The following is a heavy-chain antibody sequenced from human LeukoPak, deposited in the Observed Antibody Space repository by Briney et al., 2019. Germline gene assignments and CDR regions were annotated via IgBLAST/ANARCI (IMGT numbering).Heavy chain of an antibody. CDR1: GYTFTGYY. V-gene: IGHV1-2*06. D-gene: IGHD5-18*01. J-gene: IGHJ6*03. CDR2: INPNSGGT. CDR3: ARDLRIHLWGYYYYYMDV. Sequence: AXVKVSCKASGYTFTGYYMHRVRQAPGQGLERMGRINPNSGGTNYAQKFQGRVTMTRDTSISTDYMEMSRLRSDDTAVYYCARDLRIHLWGYYYYYMDVWGKGTTVTASS.